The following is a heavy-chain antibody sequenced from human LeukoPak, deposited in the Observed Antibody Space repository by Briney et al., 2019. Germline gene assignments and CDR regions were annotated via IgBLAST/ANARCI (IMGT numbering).Heavy chain of an antibody. CDR3: AREGCAFDI. Sequence: SKTLSLTCTVSGGSISTYSGNWIRQPAGKGLEWIGRIFASGTTKYNPSLKSRVTMSVETSKNQFSLKLSSVTAADTAVYYCAREGCAFDIWGQGTMVTVSS. CDR2: IFASGTT. D-gene: IGHD4/OR15-4a*01. V-gene: IGHV4-4*07. J-gene: IGHJ3*02. CDR1: GGSISTYS.